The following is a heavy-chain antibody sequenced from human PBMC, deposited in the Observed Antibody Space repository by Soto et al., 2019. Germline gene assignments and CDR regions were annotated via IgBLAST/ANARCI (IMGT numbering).Heavy chain of an antibody. D-gene: IGHD1-26*01. CDR1: GFSLSSIGMA. J-gene: IGHJ4*02. V-gene: IGHV2-5*02. CDR2: IYWDDDK. Sequence: QITVKESGLTLVKPTETLTLTCTFSGFSLSSIGMAVGWIRQPPGKALEWRILIYWDDDKRYSPSLSSRLTITKAPSKSHLDLTMTNMDPADTASYYCAPLTRGVFDLDRQWEKFDYWGQGALVTVS. CDR3: APLTRGVFDLDRQWEKFDY.